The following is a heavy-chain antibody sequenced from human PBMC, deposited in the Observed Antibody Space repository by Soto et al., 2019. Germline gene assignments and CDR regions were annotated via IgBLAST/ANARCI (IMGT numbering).Heavy chain of an antibody. CDR2: INPSGGST. Sequence: GASVKVSCKASGYTFTSYYMHWVRQAPGQGLELMGIINPSGGSTSYAQKFQGRVTMTRDTSTSTVYMELSSLRSEDTAMYYCARPRYRESWCSGCPQKAFDIWGQGTMVTVSS. J-gene: IGHJ3*02. CDR3: ARPRYRESWCSGCPQKAFDI. V-gene: IGHV1-46*01. D-gene: IGHD6-19*01. CDR1: GYTFTSYY.